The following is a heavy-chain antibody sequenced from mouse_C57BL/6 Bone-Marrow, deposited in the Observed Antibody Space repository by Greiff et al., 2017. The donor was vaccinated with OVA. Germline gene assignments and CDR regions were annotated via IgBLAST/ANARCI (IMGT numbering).Heavy chain of an antibody. Sequence: VQLQESGAELVRPGTSVKVSCKASGYAFTNYLIEWVKQRPGQGLEWIGVINPGSGGTNYNEKFKGKATLTADKSSSTAYMQLSSLTSEDSAVYFCARSWDYFDYWGQGTTLTVSS. CDR3: ARSWDYFDY. CDR2: INPGSGGT. D-gene: IGHD4-1*01. J-gene: IGHJ2*01. V-gene: IGHV1-54*01. CDR1: GYAFTNYL.